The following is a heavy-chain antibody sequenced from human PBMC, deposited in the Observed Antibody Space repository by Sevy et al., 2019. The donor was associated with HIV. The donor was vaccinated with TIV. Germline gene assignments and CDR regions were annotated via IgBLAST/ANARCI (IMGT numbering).Heavy chain of an antibody. CDR1: GFTFSSYA. CDR3: AKDPNGYYGSGREGYYFDY. V-gene: IGHV3-23*01. J-gene: IGHJ4*02. CDR2: ISGSGCST. Sequence: GGALRLSCAASGFTFSSYAMSWVRQAPGKGLEWVSAISGSGCSTYYADSVKDRFTISRDNSKNTLYLQMNSLRAEDTAVYYCAKDPNGYYGSGREGYYFDYWGQGTLVTVSS. D-gene: IGHD3-10*01.